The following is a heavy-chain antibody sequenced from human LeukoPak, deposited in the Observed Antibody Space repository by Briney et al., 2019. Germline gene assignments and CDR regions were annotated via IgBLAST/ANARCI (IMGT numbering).Heavy chain of an antibody. V-gene: IGHV3-48*03. J-gene: IGHJ4*02. CDR2: ISSSGSTI. Sequence: GGSLRLSCAASGFSFGSFEMNWVRQAPGKGLEWVSYISSSGSTIDYADSVKGRFTISRDNAKNSLYLQMNSLRAEDTAVYYCARTYTNNAGYYLYWGQGTLVTVSS. CDR3: ARTYTNNAGYYLY. D-gene: IGHD3-22*01. CDR1: GFSFGSFE.